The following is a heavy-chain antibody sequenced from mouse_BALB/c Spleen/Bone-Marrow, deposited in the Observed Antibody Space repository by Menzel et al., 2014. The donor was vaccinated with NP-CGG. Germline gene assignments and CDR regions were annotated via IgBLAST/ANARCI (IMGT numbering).Heavy chain of an antibody. J-gene: IGHJ2*01. D-gene: IGHD1-1*02. CDR1: GYVFSSYW. Sequence: QVQLQQSGAELVRPGSSLKISCKASGYVFSSYWMNWVKQRPGQGLEWIGQIYPGDGDTNYNGRFKGKATLTADKSSSTAYMQLSSLTSEDSAVYFVARSNSTMDYWGQGTTLTVSS. CDR2: IYPGDGDT. CDR3: ARSNSTMDY. V-gene: IGHV1-80*01.